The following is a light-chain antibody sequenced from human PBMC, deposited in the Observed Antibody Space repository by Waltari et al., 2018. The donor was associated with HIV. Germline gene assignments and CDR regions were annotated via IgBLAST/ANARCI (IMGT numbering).Light chain of an antibody. CDR3: SSYTSSSNYV. V-gene: IGLV2-14*03. CDR1: SSDIGGYNY. J-gene: IGLJ1*01. CDR2: DVN. Sequence: QSALTQPASVSGSPGQSITISCTGSSSDIGGYNYVSWYQQHPGKAPKLMIYDVNNRPSGVSNHFSGSKSGNTASLTISGLQAEHEANYYCSSYTSSSNYVFGTGTKVTVL.